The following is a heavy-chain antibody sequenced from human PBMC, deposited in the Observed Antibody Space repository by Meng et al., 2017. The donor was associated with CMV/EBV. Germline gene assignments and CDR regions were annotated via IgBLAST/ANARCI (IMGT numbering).Heavy chain of an antibody. V-gene: IGHV1-69*05. CDR3: ARGSIAAAYYYYYGMDV. J-gene: IGHJ6*02. CDR2: IIPIFGTA. Sequence: SVKVSCKAAGGTFSSYAISWLRQAPGQGLEWMGGIIPIFGTANYAQKFQGRVTITTDESTSTAYMELSSLRSEDTAVYYCARGSIAAAYYYYYGMDVWGQGTMVTVSS. D-gene: IGHD6-13*01. CDR1: GGTFSSYA.